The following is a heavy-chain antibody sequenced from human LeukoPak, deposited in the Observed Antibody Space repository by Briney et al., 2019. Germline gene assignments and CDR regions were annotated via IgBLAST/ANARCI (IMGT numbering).Heavy chain of an antibody. CDR2: ISGSGGST. CDR1: GFTFSSYA. CDR3: AKSLHCSSTSCYDHATQIDY. Sequence: PGGSLRLSCAASGFTFSSYAMSWVRQAPGKGLEWVSAISGSGGSTYYADSVKGRFTISRDNSKNTLYLQMNSLRAEDTAVYYCAKSLHCSSTSCYDHATQIDYWGQGTLVTVSS. V-gene: IGHV3-23*01. D-gene: IGHD2-2*01. J-gene: IGHJ4*02.